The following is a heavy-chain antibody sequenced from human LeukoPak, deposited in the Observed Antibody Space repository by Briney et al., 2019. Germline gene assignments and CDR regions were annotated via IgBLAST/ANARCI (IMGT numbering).Heavy chain of an antibody. CDR1: GSTFSSYG. V-gene: IGHV3-23*01. Sequence: GGTLRLPCAASGSTFSSYGMSWVRQAPGKGLEWVSAISGSGGNTYYADSVKGRFTISRDNSKSTLFLQMNNLRAEDTAVYYCAKDTTMKGYWGQGTLVTVSS. CDR3: AKDTTMKGY. D-gene: IGHD5-18*01. CDR2: ISGSGGNT. J-gene: IGHJ4*02.